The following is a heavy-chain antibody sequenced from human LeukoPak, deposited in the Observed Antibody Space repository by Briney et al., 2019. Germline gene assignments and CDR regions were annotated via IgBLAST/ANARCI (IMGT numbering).Heavy chain of an antibody. CDR1: GGSFSGYY. CDR2: INHSGST. CDR3: ATNRGKRYYYYGMDV. J-gene: IGHJ6*04. V-gene: IGHV4-34*01. Sequence: SETLSLTCAVYGGSFSGYYWSWIRQPPGKGLEWIGEINHSGSTNYNPSLKSRVTISVDTSKNQFSLKLSSVTAADTAVYYCATNRGKRYYYYGMDVRGKGTTVTVSS. D-gene: IGHD2/OR15-2a*01.